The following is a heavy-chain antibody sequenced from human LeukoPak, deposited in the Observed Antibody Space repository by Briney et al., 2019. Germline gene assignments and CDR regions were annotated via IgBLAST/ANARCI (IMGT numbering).Heavy chain of an antibody. CDR3: ARVLGSISH. Sequence: ASVKVSCKVSVYTLTELPIHWVRQATGQGLEWSGCMNPKSGNTGFAHKFQGRVTMTRDTSINTAYMEVSSLRSEDTAVYYCARVLGSISHWGQGTLVTVSS. CDR1: VYTLTELP. D-gene: IGHD1-1*01. V-gene: IGHV1-8*01. CDR2: MNPKSGNT. J-gene: IGHJ4*02.